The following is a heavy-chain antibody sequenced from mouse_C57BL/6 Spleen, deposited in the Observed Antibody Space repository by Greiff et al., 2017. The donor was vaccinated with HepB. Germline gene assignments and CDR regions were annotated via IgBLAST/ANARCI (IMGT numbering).Heavy chain of an antibody. D-gene: IGHD3-2*02. CDR1: GFTFSDYG. J-gene: IGHJ1*03. CDR2: ISSGSSTI. CDR3: ARGSGYDPDWYFDV. Sequence: EVKVVESGGGLVKPGGSLKLSCAASGFTFSDYGMHWVRQAPEKGLEWVAYISSGSSTIYYADTVKGRFTISRDNAKNTLFLQMTSLRSEDTAMYYCARGSGYDPDWYFDVWGTGTTVTVSS. V-gene: IGHV5-17*01.